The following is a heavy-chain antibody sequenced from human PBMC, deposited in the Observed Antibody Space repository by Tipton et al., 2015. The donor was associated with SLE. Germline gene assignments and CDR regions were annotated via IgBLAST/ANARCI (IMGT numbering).Heavy chain of an antibody. D-gene: IGHD3-3*01. J-gene: IGHJ4*02. CDR3: ARHKLGFSWSYFDS. V-gene: IGHV4-38-2*02. CDR2: IYYSGST. Sequence: TLSLTCTVSGYSISSGYYWGWIRQPPGKGLEWIGSIYYSGSTYYNPSLKSRVTISVDTSKNQFSLKLSSVTAADTALYYCARHKLGFSWSYFDSWGQGTLVTVSS. CDR1: GYSISSGYY.